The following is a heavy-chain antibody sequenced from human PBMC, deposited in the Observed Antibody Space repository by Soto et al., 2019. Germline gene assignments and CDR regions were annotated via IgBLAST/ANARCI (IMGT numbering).Heavy chain of an antibody. CDR2: IWFDGSNK. V-gene: IGHV3-33*01. D-gene: IGHD3-22*01. CDR3: ARDSYDSSPMDY. CDR1: GFTFSSYG. Sequence: QVQLVESGGGVVQPGRSLRLSCAASGFTFSSYGMHWVRQAPGKGLEWVAVIWFDGSNKYYADSVKGRFTISRDNSKNTLYLQMNSLRAEDTAVYYCARDSYDSSPMDYWGQGTLVTVSS. J-gene: IGHJ4*02.